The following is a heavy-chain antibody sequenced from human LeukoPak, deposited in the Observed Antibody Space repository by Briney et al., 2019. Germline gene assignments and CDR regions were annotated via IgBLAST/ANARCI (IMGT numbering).Heavy chain of an antibody. CDR1: GFTFSSYW. CDR2: IKQDGSEK. J-gene: IGHJ3*02. CDR3: ARESGAVAYDAFDI. D-gene: IGHD6-19*01. V-gene: IGHV3-7*01. Sequence: GGSLRLSCAASGFTFSSYWMSWVRQAPGKGLEWVANIKQDGSEKYYVDSVKGRFTISRDNAKNSLYLQMNSLRAEDTAVYYCARESGAVAYDAFDIWGQGTMVTVSS.